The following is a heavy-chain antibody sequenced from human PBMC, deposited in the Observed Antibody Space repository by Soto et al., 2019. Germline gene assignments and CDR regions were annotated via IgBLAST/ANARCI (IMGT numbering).Heavy chain of an antibody. CDR2: IYQSGST. Sequence: QVQLQESGPGLVKPSGTLSLTCAVSGGSISSSNWWSWVRQPPGKGLAWIGEIYQSGSTNYNPSLKSRVTTSVDKSKNQFSLTLSSVTAADTAVYYCARVGSRGYYDCFDPWGQGTLVTVSA. V-gene: IGHV4-4*02. J-gene: IGHJ5*02. CDR3: ARVGSRGYYDCFDP. CDR1: GGSISSSNW. D-gene: IGHD3-22*01.